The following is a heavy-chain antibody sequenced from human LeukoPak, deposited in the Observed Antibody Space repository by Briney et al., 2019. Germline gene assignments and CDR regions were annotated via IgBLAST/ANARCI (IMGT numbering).Heavy chain of an antibody. CDR2: IIPIFGTP. CDR1: GGTFSSYA. D-gene: IGHD3-10*01. CDR3: ARTVEGLTMVRGVADYYYYMDA. V-gene: IGHV1-69*13. Sequence: SVKVSCKASGGTFSSYAISWVRQAPGQGLEWIGGIIPIFGTPKSAQKFQGRVTISADEYTSTVYMELSSLRSDDTAVYYCARTVEGLTMVRGVADYYYYMDAWGKGTTVTISS. J-gene: IGHJ6*03.